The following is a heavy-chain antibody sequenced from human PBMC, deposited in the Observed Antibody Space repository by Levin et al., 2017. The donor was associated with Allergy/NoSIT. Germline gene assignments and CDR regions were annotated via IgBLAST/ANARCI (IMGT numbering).Heavy chain of an antibody. Sequence: GESLKISCAASGFTFSTYWMSWVRQAPGKGLEWVADIKQDGREKNCVDSVRDRFTISRDNSKNLLYLQMNSLRPEDTAVYFCARLDYYDSSSYYGPDYWGQGTLVTVSS. CDR3: ARLDYYDSSSYYGPDY. D-gene: IGHD3-22*01. CDR1: GFTFSTYW. J-gene: IGHJ4*02. V-gene: IGHV3-7*01. CDR2: IKQDGREK.